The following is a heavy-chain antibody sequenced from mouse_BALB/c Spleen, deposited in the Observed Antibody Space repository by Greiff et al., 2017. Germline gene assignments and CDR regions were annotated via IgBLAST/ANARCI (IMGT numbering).Heavy chain of an antibody. J-gene: IGHJ2*01. V-gene: IGHV3-1*02. CDR3: AREGSYGSSYKAY. CDR2: IHYSGST. D-gene: IGHD1-1*01. CDR1: GFSFTSGYS. Sequence: EVQLVESGPGLVKPSQSLSLTCTVSGFSFTSGYSWHCLRQPPGNQLEWMGNIHYSGSTNYNPSLKSRISITRDTSKNQFFLQLNSVTTEDTATYYCAREGSYGSSYKAYWGQGTTVTVSS.